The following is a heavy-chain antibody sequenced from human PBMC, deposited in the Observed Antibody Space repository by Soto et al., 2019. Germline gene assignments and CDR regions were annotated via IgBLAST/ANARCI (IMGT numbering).Heavy chain of an antibody. CDR1: GYTFTDYY. J-gene: IGHJ6*02. CDR2: INPNSGAT. Sequence: GASVKVSCTASGYTFTDYYIHWVRQAPGQGLEWMGWINPNSGATNYAQKFQGRVTMTRDTSISTAYMELSRLRSDDKAVYYCARDPVKAAISFYGMDVWGQGNTVTVSS. V-gene: IGHV1-2*02. CDR3: ARDPVKAAISFYGMDV. D-gene: IGHD2-2*01.